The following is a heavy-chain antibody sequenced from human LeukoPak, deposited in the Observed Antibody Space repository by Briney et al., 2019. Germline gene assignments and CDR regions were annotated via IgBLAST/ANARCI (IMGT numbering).Heavy chain of an antibody. Sequence: SETLSLTCTVSGYSISSGYYWGWIRQPPGKGLEWIGSGSTYYNPSLKSRVTISVDTSKNQFSLKLSSVTAADTAGYFCARGEGIAAAGTIDYWGQGTLVTVSS. CDR1: GYSISSGYY. J-gene: IGHJ4*02. D-gene: IGHD6-13*01. V-gene: IGHV4-38-2*02. CDR2: SGST. CDR3: ARGEGIAAAGTIDY.